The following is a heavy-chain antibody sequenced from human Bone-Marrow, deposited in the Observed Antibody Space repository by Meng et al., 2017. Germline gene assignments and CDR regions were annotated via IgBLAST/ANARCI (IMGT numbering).Heavy chain of an antibody. J-gene: IGHJ4*02. CDR3: ARGGMVRGVIRTPFDY. V-gene: IGHV3-23*01. D-gene: IGHD3-10*01. CDR1: GFTFSSYG. Sequence: GGSLSLSCAASGFTFSSYGMSWVRQAPGKGLEWVSDFSASGGSKYYADSVKGRFTISRDNSKNTLFLQMNNLRVEDTAVYYCARGGMVRGVIRTPFDYWGQGTLVTVSS. CDR2: FSASGGSK.